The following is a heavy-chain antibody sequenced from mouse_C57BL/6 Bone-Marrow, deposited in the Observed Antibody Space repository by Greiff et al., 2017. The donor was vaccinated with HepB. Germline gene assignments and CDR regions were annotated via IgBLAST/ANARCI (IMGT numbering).Heavy chain of an antibody. V-gene: IGHV1-39*01. CDR2: INPNYGTT. J-gene: IGHJ4*01. CDR3: ARSITTVVASYYYAMDY. D-gene: IGHD1-1*01. Sequence: VQLQQSGPELVKPGASVKISCKASGYSFTDYNMNWVKQSNGTSLEWIGVINPNYGTTSYNQKFKGKATLTVDQSSSTAYMQLNSLTSEDSAVYYCARSITTVVASYYYAMDYWGQGTSVTVSS. CDR1: GYSFTDYN.